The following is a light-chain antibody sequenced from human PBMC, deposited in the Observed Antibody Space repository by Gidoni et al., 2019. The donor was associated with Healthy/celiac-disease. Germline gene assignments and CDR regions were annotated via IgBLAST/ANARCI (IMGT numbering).Light chain of an antibody. Sequence: DIQMTQSPSSLSASVGDRVTITCQASQDISNYLNWYQQKPGKAPKLLIYDASNLETGVPSRFSGSGSGTDFTFTISSLQPEDIATYYCQQYDNPPLTFGQXTKLEIK. V-gene: IGKV1-33*01. CDR1: QDISNY. J-gene: IGKJ2*01. CDR3: QQYDNPPLT. CDR2: DAS.